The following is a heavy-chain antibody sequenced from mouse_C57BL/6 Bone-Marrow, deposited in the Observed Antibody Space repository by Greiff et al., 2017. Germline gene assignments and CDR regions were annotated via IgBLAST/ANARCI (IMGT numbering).Heavy chain of an antibody. J-gene: IGHJ2*01. V-gene: IGHV14-2*01. CDR2: IDPEDGET. D-gene: IGHD1-1*01. CDR1: GFNIKDYY. Sequence: EVQLQQSGAELVKPGASVKFSCTASGFNIKDYYMHWVKQRTEPGLEWIGRIDPEDGETKYAPKFQGKATIPADTSSNTAYLQLSSLTAEDTAVYYCGRGLLRFDYWGQGTTLTVSS. CDR3: GRGLLRFDY.